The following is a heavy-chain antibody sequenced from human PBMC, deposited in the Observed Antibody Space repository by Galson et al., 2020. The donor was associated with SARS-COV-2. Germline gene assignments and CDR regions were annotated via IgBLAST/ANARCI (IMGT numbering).Heavy chain of an antibody. CDR3: ATGSAIRKTHWFDP. CDR2: FDPEDGET. V-gene: IGHV1-24*01. D-gene: IGHD2-2*02. CDR1: GYTLTELS. J-gene: IGHJ5*02. Sequence: ASVKVSCKVSGYTLTELSMHWVRQAPGKGLEWMGGFDPEDGETIYAQKFQGRVTMTEDTSTDTAYMELSSLRSEDTAVYYCATGSAIRKTHWFDPWGQGTLVTVSS.